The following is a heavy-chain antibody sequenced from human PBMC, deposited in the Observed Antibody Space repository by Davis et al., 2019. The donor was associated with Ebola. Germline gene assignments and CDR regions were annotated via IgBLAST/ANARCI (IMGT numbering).Heavy chain of an antibody. CDR3: ARAIAYYYYGMDV. V-gene: IGHV3-21*01. CDR2: ISSSSSYI. J-gene: IGHJ6*02. Sequence: PGGSLRLSCAASGFTFSSYSMNRVRQAPGKGLEWVSSISSSSSYIYYADSVKGRFTISRDNAKNSLYLQMNSLRAQDTAVYYCARAIAYYYYGMDVWGQGTTVTVSS. CDR1: GFTFSSYS.